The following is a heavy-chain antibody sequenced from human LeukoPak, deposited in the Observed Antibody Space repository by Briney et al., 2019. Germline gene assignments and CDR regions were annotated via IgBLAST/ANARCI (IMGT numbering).Heavy chain of an antibody. CDR1: GGSISSSSDY. V-gene: IGHV4-61*02. D-gene: IGHD3-3*01. CDR3: VRGRITSFGVVGY. CDR2: IYTSGST. J-gene: IGHJ4*02. Sequence: SETLSLTCTVSGGSISSSSDYWVWIPQPAGKGLEWIGRIYTSGSTNYNPSLKSRVTMSVDTSKNQFSLKLSSVTAADTAVYYCVRGRITSFGVVGYWGQGTLVTVSS.